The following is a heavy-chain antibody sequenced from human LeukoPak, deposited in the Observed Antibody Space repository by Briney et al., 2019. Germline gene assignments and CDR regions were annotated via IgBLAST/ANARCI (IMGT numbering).Heavy chain of an antibody. Sequence: PSETLSLTCTVSGGSISSYYWSWIRQPPGKGLEWIGYIYYSGSTNYNPSLKSRVTVSVDTSKNQFSLKLSSVTAADTAVYYCASIRYCDWFLFDTRGHGTLVTVSS. J-gene: IGHJ5*01. CDR2: IYYSGST. CDR3: ASIRYCDWFLFDT. CDR1: GGSISSYY. V-gene: IGHV4-59*01. D-gene: IGHD3-9*01.